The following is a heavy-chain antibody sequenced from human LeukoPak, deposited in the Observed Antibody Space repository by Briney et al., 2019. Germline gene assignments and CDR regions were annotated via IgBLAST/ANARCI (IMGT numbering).Heavy chain of an antibody. CDR1: GGSISSGGYY. CDR2: IYYSGST. V-gene: IGHV4-30-4*08. D-gene: IGHD6-13*01. CDR3: ARTSIAAADPFDY. Sequence: SETLSLTCTVSGGSISSGGYYWSWIRQHPGKGLEWIGYIYYSGSTYYNPSLKSRVTISVDTSKNQFSLKLSSVTAADTAVYYCARTSIAAADPFDYWGQGTLVTVSS. J-gene: IGHJ4*02.